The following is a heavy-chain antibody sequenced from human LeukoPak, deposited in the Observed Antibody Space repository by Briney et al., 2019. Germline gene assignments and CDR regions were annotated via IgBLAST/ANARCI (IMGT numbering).Heavy chain of an antibody. CDR2: INPNSGGT. Sequence: GASVKVSCKASGYTFTRYYMHWVRQAPGQGLEWMGWINPNSGGTNYAQKFQGRVTMTRDTSISTAYMELSRLRSDDTAVYYCARDRDVLRFLEWLLLDWGQGTLVTVSS. J-gene: IGHJ4*02. D-gene: IGHD3-3*01. CDR3: ARDRDVLRFLEWLLLD. CDR1: GYTFTRYY. V-gene: IGHV1-2*02.